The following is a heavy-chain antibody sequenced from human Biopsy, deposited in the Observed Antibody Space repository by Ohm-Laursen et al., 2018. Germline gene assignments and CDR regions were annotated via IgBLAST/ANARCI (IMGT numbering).Heavy chain of an antibody. CDR3: AADADGCYTEFGY. CDR2: IVPILGHL. V-gene: IGHV1-69*04. CDR1: GGPSSNYA. D-gene: IGHD2-2*02. J-gene: IGHJ4*02. Sequence: SVKVSCKASGGPSSNYAFSWVRQAPGQGLEWVGRIVPILGHLNYAQRFQGRVSITADKSTTYVYMELSRLTSGDTAVYYCAADADGCYTEFGYWGPGTLVTVSS.